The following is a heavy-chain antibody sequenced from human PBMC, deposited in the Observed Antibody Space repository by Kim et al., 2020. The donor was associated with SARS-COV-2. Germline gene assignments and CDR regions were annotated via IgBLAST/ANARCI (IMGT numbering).Heavy chain of an antibody. J-gene: IGHJ5*02. D-gene: IGHD3-3*01. CDR3: ARGGPVSGAVIPPNSWCDP. CDR1: GGAFSSYA. V-gene: IGHV1-69*13. Sequence: SVKVSCKASGGAFSSYAINWARQAPGQGLQWMGVLNPMTGAANYAQQFQDRVTITADGSTSTAYMELSSLRSEDTAIYFCARGGPVSGAVIPPNSWCDP. CDR2: LNPMTGAA.